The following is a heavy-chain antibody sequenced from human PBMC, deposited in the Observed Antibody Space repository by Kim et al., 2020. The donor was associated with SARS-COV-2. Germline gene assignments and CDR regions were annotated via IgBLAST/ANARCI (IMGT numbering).Heavy chain of an antibody. CDR1: GFTFSRYG. CDR3: ARDIASYSSGWIYYYYGMDV. J-gene: IGHJ6*02. Sequence: GGSLRLSCAASGFTFSRYGMHWVRQAPGKGLEWVAVISYDGSNKNYVDSGKGRFTISRDNSKNTLYLQMNSLRAEDTAVYYCARDIASYSSGWIYYYYGMDVWGQGTTVTVSS. V-gene: IGHV3-30*04. D-gene: IGHD6-19*01. CDR2: ISYDGSNK.